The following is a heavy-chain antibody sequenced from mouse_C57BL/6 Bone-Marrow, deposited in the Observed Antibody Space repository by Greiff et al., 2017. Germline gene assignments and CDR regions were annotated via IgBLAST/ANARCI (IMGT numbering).Heavy chain of an antibody. J-gene: IGHJ4*01. CDR2: ISSGGSYT. Sequence: EVQLVESGGDLVKPGGSLKLSCAASGFTFSSYGMSWVRQTPDKRLEWVATISSGGSYTYYPDSVKGRFTISRDNAMNTLYLQMSSLKSEDTAMYYCARQNGYYGAMDYWGQGTSVTVSA. V-gene: IGHV5-6*01. D-gene: IGHD2-3*01. CDR1: GFTFSSYG. CDR3: ARQNGYYGAMDY.